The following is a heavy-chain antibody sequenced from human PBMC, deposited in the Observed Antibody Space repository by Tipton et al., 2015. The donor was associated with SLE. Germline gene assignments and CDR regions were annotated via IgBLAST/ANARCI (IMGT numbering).Heavy chain of an antibody. J-gene: IGHJ3*02. Sequence: GPEVKRPGSSVKVSCKTSGGTFSSYTFSWVRQAPGQGLEWMGWINPNSGGTSYPQKFQGRVTMTRDTSISTAYMELSRLRSDDTAVYSCARDKKYYDSSTHTFDIWGQGTMVTVSS. CDR2: INPNSGGT. V-gene: IGHV1-2*02. CDR3: ARDKKYYDSSTHTFDI. CDR1: GGTFSSYT. D-gene: IGHD3-22*01.